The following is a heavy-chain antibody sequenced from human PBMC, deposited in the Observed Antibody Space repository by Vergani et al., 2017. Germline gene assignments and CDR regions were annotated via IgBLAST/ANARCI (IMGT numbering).Heavy chain of an antibody. CDR3: AKYVGKYYGSGSYRPAGHNWFDP. Sequence: QVQLVESGGGVVQPGRSLRLSCAASGFTFSSYAMHWVRQAPGKGLEWVAVISYDGSNKYYADSVKGRFTISRDNSKNTLYLKMNSLRAEDTAVYYCAKYVGKYYGSGSYRPAGHNWFDPWGQGTLVTVSS. J-gene: IGHJ5*02. CDR1: GFTFSSYA. V-gene: IGHV3-30-3*02. CDR2: ISYDGSNK. D-gene: IGHD3-10*01.